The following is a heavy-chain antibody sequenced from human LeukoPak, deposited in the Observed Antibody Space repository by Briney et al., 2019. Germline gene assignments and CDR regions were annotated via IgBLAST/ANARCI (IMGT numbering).Heavy chain of an antibody. CDR1: GYTFTSYG. V-gene: IGHV1-18*01. D-gene: IGHD3-3*01. CDR3: ARDWYYDFRSGYYKYYFDY. CDR2: ISAYNGNT. Sequence: ASVKVSCKASGYTFTSYGISWVRQAPGQGLEWMGWISAYNGNTNYAQKLQGRVTMTTDTSTSTAYMELRSLRSDDTAVYYCARDWYYDFRSGYYKYYFDYWGQGTLVTVSS. J-gene: IGHJ4*02.